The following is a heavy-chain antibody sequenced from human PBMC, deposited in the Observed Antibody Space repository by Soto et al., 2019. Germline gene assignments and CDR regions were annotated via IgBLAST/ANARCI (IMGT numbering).Heavy chain of an antibody. J-gene: IGHJ4*02. CDR3: VRSSNWSFDS. CDR2: TYYRSKWYN. Sequence: SQTLSLTCAVSGDSVSSNSAVWNWIRQSPSRGLEWLGRTYYRSKWYNDYAVSVKSRITINPDTSKNQLSLQLNSVTPEDTAVYYCVRSSNWSFDSWGQGTLVTVSS. V-gene: IGHV6-1*01. D-gene: IGHD6-13*01. CDR1: GDSVSSNSAV.